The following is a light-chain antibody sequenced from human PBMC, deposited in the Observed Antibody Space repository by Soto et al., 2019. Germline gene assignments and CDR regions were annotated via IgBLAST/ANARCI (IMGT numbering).Light chain of an antibody. Sequence: EMVLTQSPGTLSLSPGERATLSCRASQIVTSRYLAWYQQKPGQAPRLLIYHAANRAAGIPDRFSGSGSGTDFTLTITGLEPEDIGVYYCQQYGSTPRTFGQGTKVEIK. J-gene: IGKJ1*01. CDR3: QQYGSTPRT. CDR2: HAA. CDR1: QIVTSRY. V-gene: IGKV3-20*01.